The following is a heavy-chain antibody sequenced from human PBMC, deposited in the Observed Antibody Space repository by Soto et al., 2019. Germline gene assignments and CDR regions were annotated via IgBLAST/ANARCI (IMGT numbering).Heavy chain of an antibody. CDR3: VASLFYYGMDV. CDR1: GYTFTNYW. Sequence: PGRYPKISCKGSGYTFTNYWIGCVRQMPGKGLEWMGIIYPGDSDTKYNPSFQGQVTISADKSITTTYLQWSSLKASDTAIYYCVASLFYYGMDVWGQGTTVTVS. J-gene: IGHJ6*02. V-gene: IGHV5-51*03. CDR2: IYPGDSDT.